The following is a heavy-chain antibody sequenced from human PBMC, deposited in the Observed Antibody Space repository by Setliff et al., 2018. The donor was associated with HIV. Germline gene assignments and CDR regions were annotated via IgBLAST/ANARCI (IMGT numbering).Heavy chain of an antibody. V-gene: IGHV3-33*08. CDR3: ARRAYHFAAFDN. CDR2: IRYDGSEK. CDR1: GFTFSGYS. Sequence: HPGGSLRLSCAASGFTFSGYSMNWVRQAPGKGLEWVSFIRYDGSEKFYAESVQGRFTISRDNAKNSLFLQMNSLRADDTAVYYCARRAYHFAAFDNWGQGTLVTVSS. J-gene: IGHJ4*02.